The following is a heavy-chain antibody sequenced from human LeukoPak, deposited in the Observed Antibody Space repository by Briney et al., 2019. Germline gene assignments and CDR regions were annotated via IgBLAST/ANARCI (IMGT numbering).Heavy chain of an antibody. J-gene: IGHJ4*02. CDR2: INPNRGGT. CDR3: ARLKAFGPYDTYYYDSSGYYFDY. Sequence: ASVKIPSTASGYTFTGYYMHWMRKAPGQGLAWMEWINPNRGGTNYPQKFQGRVTMTRDTSISTAYMELSRLRSDDTAVYYCARLKAFGPYDTYYYDSSGYYFDYWGQGTLVTVSS. D-gene: IGHD3-22*01. CDR1: GYTFTGYY. V-gene: IGHV1-2*02.